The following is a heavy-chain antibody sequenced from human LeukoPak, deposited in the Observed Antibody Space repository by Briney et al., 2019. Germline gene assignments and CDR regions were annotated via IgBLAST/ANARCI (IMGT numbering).Heavy chain of an antibody. CDR1: GDSISSDY. D-gene: IGHD6-19*01. V-gene: IGHV4-4*07. CDR2: IYTTGST. Sequence: SETLSLTCGVSGDSISSDYWSWIRQLAGKGLEWIGRIYTTGSTNYNPSLKSRVTMSVDMSKNQFSLKLSSVTAADTAVYYCASASGYWGQGTLVTVSS. J-gene: IGHJ4*02. CDR3: ASASGY.